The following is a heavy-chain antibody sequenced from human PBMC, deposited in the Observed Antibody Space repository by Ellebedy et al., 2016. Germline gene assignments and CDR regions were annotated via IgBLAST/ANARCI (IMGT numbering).Heavy chain of an antibody. J-gene: IGHJ4*02. CDR1: GGSFSGYY. CDR2: INHSGST. D-gene: IGHD6-19*01. Sequence: SETLSLXXAVYGGSFSGYYWSWIRQPPGKGLEWIGEINHSGSTNYNPSLKSRVTISVDTSKNQFSLKLSSVTAADTAVYYCARAPGYHSSGSLDYWGQGTLVTVSS. V-gene: IGHV4-34*01. CDR3: ARAPGYHSSGSLDY.